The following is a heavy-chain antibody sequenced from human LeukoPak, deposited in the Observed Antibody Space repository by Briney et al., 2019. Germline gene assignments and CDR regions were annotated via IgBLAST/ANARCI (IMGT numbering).Heavy chain of an antibody. J-gene: IGHJ5*02. D-gene: IGHD6-13*01. CDR1: GGSISSGGYY. V-gene: IGHV4-30-2*01. CDR2: IYHSGST. CDR3: ARQQQRHNWFDP. Sequence: PSQTLCLTCTVSGGSISSGGYYWSWIRQPPGKGLEWIGYIYHSGSTYYNPSLKSRVTISVDRSKNQFSLKLSSVTAADTAVYYCARQQQRHNWFDPWGQGTLVTVSS.